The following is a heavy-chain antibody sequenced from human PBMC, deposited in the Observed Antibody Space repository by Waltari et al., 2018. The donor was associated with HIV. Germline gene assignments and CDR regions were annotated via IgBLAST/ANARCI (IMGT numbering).Heavy chain of an antibody. CDR2: IRPGGDST. Sequence: EVQLLHSGGGLVAPGGSVRPSCAASGCTFPTHARSWVRQAPGKGREWVSTIRPGGDSTYDADAVKGRFTISRDNSKNTLYLQMKSLRAEDTAVYYWAKDDSTGSSGYYPLDSWGQGTLVTVSS. J-gene: IGHJ4*02. CDR3: AKDDSTGSSGYYPLDS. D-gene: IGHD3-22*01. CDR1: GCTFPTHA. V-gene: IGHV3-23*01.